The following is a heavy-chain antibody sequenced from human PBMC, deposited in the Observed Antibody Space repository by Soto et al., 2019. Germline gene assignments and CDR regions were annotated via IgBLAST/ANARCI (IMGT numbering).Heavy chain of an antibody. V-gene: IGHV3-30*18. D-gene: IGHD1-26*01. CDR1: GFALSDYG. CDR2: ISYDGYHK. Sequence: QVQLVESGGGVVQPGGSLRLSCAASGFALSDYGINWIRQAPGRGLEWVAVISYDGYHKYYGDSVEGRFTISRDTSKNTLFLQMNSLRAEDTAVYYCAKGRVGTDARVRGMDVWGQGTTVTVSS. CDR3: AKGRVGTDARVRGMDV. J-gene: IGHJ6*02.